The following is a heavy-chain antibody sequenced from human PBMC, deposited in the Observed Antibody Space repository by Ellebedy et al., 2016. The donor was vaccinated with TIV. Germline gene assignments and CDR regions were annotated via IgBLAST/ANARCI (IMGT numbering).Heavy chain of an antibody. CDR2: IYHSGST. J-gene: IGHJ4*02. V-gene: IGHV4-38-2*02. Sequence: SETLSLXXTVSGYSISSGYDWGWIRQPPGKGLEWIGSIYHSGSTNYNPSLKSRVTISVDTSKNQFSLKLSSVTAADTAVYYCVVTQRRSGYWGQGTLVTVSS. CDR3: VVTQRRSGY. D-gene: IGHD2-21*02. CDR1: GYSISSGYD.